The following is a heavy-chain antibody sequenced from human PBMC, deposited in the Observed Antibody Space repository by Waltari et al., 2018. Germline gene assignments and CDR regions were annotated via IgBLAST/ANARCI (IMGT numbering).Heavy chain of an antibody. CDR3: VRSYTASPMDV. D-gene: IGHD2-2*02. CDR2: SRNKENSYTT. CDR1: GFTLSDHY. Sequence: EVQLVESGGDLVQPGGSLRLSCAASGFTLSDHYIDWVRQAPGEGLYWLCLSRNKENSYTTLYAASVKGRFTISRDDSNNLVYLQMNGLKIEDTAIYYCVRSYTASPMDVWGQGTTVTVSS. V-gene: IGHV3-72*01. J-gene: IGHJ6*02.